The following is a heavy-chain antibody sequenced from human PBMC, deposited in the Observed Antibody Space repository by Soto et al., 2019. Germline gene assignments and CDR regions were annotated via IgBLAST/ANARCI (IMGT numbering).Heavy chain of an antibody. CDR2: IIPIFGTA. D-gene: IGHD2-2*01. V-gene: IGHV1-69*13. J-gene: IGHJ6*02. CDR1: GGTFSSYA. Sequence: GASVKVSCKASGGTFSSYAISWVRQAPGQGLEWMGGIIPIFGTANYAQKFQGRVTITADESTSTAYMELSSLRSEDTAVYYCARATIYCSSTSCYSEYYYGMDVWGQGTTVTVSS. CDR3: ARATIYCSSTSCYSEYYYGMDV.